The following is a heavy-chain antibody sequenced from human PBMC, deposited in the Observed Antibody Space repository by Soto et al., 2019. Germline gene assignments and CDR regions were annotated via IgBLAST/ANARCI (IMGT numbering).Heavy chain of an antibody. CDR1: GFTFSGSV. D-gene: IGHD2-15*01. CDR2: IRSEAYTYAT. CDR3: SRGFCSGSNCFDLAY. Sequence: PGGSLRLSCAASGFTFSGSVMHWVRQAPGKGLEWVGRIRSEAYTYATAYTASVKGRFTISRDDSKNTAYLQMNSLKTEDTAVYYCSRGFCSGSNCFDLAYWGQGSLVTSPQ. J-gene: IGHJ4*02. V-gene: IGHV3-73*01.